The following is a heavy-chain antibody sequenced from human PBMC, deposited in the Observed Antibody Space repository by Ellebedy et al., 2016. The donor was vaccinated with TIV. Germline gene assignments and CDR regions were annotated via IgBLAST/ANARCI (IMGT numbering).Heavy chain of an antibody. CDR1: GFIFSNYY. CDR2: ISSSGSAK. J-gene: IGHJ4*02. D-gene: IGHD2-15*01. V-gene: IGHV3-11*01. CDR3: ARDRLGGSCYLGY. Sequence: GESLKISXAASGFIFSNYYMSWIRQAPGKGLEWLSYISSSGSAKYYGGSVEGRFTISRDNAKNSLYLQMNSLRAEDTAVYYCARDRLGGSCYLGYWGQGTLVTVSS.